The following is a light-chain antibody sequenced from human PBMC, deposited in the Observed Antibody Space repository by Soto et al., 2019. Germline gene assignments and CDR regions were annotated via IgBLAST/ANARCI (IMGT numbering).Light chain of an antibody. CDR1: QGISSY. CDR2: GAS. J-gene: IGKJ1*01. V-gene: IGKV3-20*01. CDR3: QQYGSSGT. Sequence: TQSPSYLAASTGDSVNLTCRASQGISSYLAWYQQKPGQSPRLLIYGASNRATGIPDRFSVSGSGTDFTLNISRLEPEDFAVYYCQQYGSSGTFGQGTRWIS.